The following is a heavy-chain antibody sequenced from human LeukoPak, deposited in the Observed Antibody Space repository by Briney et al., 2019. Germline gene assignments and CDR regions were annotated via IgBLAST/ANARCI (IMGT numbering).Heavy chain of an antibody. CDR1: GSTFSSYW. CDR2: INQDGSEK. D-gene: IGHD6-25*01. J-gene: IGHJ4*02. V-gene: IGHV3-7*01. CDR3: ARDGSPFDS. Sequence: GGSLRLSCAASGSTFSSYWMSWVRQAPGKGLEWVANINQDGSEKYYVDSVKGRFTVSRDNAKKSLYLQMNSLRAEDTAVYYCARDGSPFDSWGQGTLVTVSS.